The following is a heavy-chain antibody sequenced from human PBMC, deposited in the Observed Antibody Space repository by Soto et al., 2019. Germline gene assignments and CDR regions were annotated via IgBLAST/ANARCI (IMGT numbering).Heavy chain of an antibody. CDR2: ISSSGSTI. CDR1: GFTFSDYD. J-gene: IGHJ4*02. CDR3: AKERGSNSWSYFDY. Sequence: PGGSLRLSCAASGFTFSDYDMSWIRQAPGKGLEWVSYISSSGSTIYYADSVKGRFTISRDNSKNTLYLQMNSLRAEDTAVYYCAKERGSNSWSYFDYWAQATLVPVSS. D-gene: IGHD6-13*01. V-gene: IGHV3-11*01.